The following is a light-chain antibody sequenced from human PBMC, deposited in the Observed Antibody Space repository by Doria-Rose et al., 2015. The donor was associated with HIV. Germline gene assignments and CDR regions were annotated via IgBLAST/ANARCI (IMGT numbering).Light chain of an antibody. Sequence: TQSPGILSLSPGERATLSCRASQRVKSSYLAWYQQKPGQAPRLLIYDASTRATGIPDRFSGSVSGTDFTLTISRLEPEDVAVYYCQQYGTSRGTFGQGTRLEIK. CDR1: QRVKSSY. CDR3: QQYGTSRGT. J-gene: IGKJ5*01. V-gene: IGKV3-20*01. CDR2: DAS.